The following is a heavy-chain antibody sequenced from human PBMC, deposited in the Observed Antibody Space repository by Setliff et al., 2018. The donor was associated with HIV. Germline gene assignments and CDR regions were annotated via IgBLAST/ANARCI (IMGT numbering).Heavy chain of an antibody. Sequence: EASVKVSCKVSGYTFPDYYMQWVRQAPGKGLEWMGLIDPDRGDTVYAEKFQGRVTITADRSKDIAYMKLSSLRSEDTAMYYCAWGTQRPIDSWGQGTLVTVSS. D-gene: IGHD3-16*01. CDR3: AWGTQRPIDS. CDR2: IDPDRGDT. J-gene: IGHJ4*02. CDR1: GYTFPDYY. V-gene: IGHV1-69-2*01.